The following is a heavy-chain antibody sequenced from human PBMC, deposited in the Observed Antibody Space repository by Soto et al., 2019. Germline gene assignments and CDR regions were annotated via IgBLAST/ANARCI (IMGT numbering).Heavy chain of an antibody. CDR2: ISYDGSNK. CDR3: ARDFAGTRAEGWFDT. CDR1: GFTFSSCA. D-gene: IGHD1-1*01. J-gene: IGHJ5*01. Sequence: PXGALRLTFAASGFTFSSCAMDWVRQAPGRGLEWVAIISYDGSNKYYADSVKGRFTVSRDNSKNTLYVQMNSLRAEDTAVYYCARDFAGTRAEGWFDTWGQGTLVTVSS. V-gene: IGHV3-30-3*01.